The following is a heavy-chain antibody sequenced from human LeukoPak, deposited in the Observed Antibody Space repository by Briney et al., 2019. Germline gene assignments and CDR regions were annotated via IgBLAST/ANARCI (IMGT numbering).Heavy chain of an antibody. J-gene: IGHJ4*02. CDR1: GGRVSSNSAA. CDR3: ARDRTDHGSGFDY. Sequence: SRALALPFAISGGRVSSNSAAWSWSRPSPGRGVGWLGNTYYRSKWYNDSAVSVKSPITITPDTSKNQFSLQLNSVTPEPTAVYYCARDRTDHGSGFDYWGQGTLVTVSS. CDR2: TYYRSKWYN. V-gene: IGHV6-1*01. D-gene: IGHD5-24*01.